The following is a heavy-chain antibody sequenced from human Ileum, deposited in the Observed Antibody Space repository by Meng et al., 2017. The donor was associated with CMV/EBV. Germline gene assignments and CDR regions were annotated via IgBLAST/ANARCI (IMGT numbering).Heavy chain of an antibody. CDR3: TRGHSGVYVYAFDI. CDR1: GDTFTYYW. CDR2: TRNKANSDST. V-gene: IGHV3-72*01. Sequence: GGSLRLSCKGSGDTFTYYWIGWVRQMPGKGLEWVGRTRNKANSDSTEYAASVKDRFTISRDDSKNSLYLQMNSLKTEDTAVYYCTRGHSGVYVYAFDIWGQGTMVTVSS. D-gene: IGHD1-26*01. J-gene: IGHJ3*02.